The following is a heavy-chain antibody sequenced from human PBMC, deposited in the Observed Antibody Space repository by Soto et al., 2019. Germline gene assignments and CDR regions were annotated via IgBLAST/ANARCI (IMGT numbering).Heavy chain of an antibody. CDR2: IYYSGST. J-gene: IGHJ5*02. D-gene: IGHD3-10*01. CDR3: ARETYGSGSYYRGYNWFDP. V-gene: IGHV4-31*03. Sequence: QVQLQESGPGLVKPSQTLSLTCTVSGGSISSGGYYWSWIRQHPGKGLEWIGYIYYSGSTYYNPSLKSRVTISVDTSKNQFSLKLSSVTAADTAVYYCARETYGSGSYYRGYNWFDPWGQGTLVTVSS. CDR1: GGSISSGGYY.